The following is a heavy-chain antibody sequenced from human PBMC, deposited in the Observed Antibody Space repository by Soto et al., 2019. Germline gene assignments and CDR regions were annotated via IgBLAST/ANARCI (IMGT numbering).Heavy chain of an antibody. CDR1: GYSFTSYW. J-gene: IGHJ6*02. CDR2: IYPGDSDT. CDR3: ARGARLPDYYYYYGMDV. V-gene: IGHV5-51*01. D-gene: IGHD5-12*01. Sequence: GESLKISCKGSGYSFTSYWIGRVRQMPGKGLEWMGIIYPGDSDTRYSSSFQGQVTISADKSISTAYLQWSSLKASDTAMYYCARGARLPDYYYYYGMDVWGQGTTVTVSS.